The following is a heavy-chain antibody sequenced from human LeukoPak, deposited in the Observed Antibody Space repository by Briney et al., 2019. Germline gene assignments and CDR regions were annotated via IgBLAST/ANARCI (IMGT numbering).Heavy chain of an antibody. Sequence: GGSLRLSCAASGFTFSSYSMNWVRQAPGKGLEWVSSIGSGSTYIYYADSVKGRFTIPRDNAKNSLYLQMNSLTTEDTALYYCAKDPSSGWYRWSMDVWGQGTTVTVSS. CDR1: GFTFSSYS. J-gene: IGHJ6*02. CDR2: IGSGSTYI. V-gene: IGHV3-21*01. CDR3: AKDPSSGWYRWSMDV. D-gene: IGHD6-19*01.